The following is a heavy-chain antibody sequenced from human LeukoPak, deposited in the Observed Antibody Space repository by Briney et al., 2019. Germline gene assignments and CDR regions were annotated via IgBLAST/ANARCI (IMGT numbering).Heavy chain of an antibody. CDR2: ISGSGGGT. Sequence: GGSLRLSCVASGFTFSSYAMSWVRQAPGKGLEWVSAISGSGGGTYYADSVKGRFTISRDNSKNSLYLQMNSLRAEDTAVYYCAKPLTRVSYFDYWGQGTLVTVSS. V-gene: IGHV3-23*01. CDR3: AKPLTRVSYFDY. D-gene: IGHD1-1*01. J-gene: IGHJ4*02. CDR1: GFTFSSYA.